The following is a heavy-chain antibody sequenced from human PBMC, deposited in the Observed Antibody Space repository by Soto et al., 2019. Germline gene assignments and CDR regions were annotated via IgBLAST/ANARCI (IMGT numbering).Heavy chain of an antibody. Sequence: SETLSLTCTVSGGSISSYYWSWIRQPPGKGLEWIGYIYYSGSTNYNPSLKSRVTISVDTSTNQFSLKLSSVTAADTAVYYCARTYYDFWSGYYIPGYYGMDVWGQGTTVTVSS. J-gene: IGHJ6*02. V-gene: IGHV4-59*01. CDR3: ARTYYDFWSGYYIPGYYGMDV. CDR1: GGSISSYY. CDR2: IYYSGST. D-gene: IGHD3-3*01.